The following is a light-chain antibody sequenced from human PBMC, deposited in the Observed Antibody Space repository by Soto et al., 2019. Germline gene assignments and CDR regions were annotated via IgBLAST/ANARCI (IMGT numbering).Light chain of an antibody. J-gene: IGKJ1*01. CDR3: QQYNSYSGGT. CDR1: QSISSW. CDR2: DAS. Sequence: DIQITQSPSTLSASVGARVTITCRASQSISSWLAWYQQKPGKAPKLLIYDASSLESGVPSRFSGSGSGTEFTLTISSLQPDDFATYYCQQYNSYSGGTFGQGTKVDI. V-gene: IGKV1-5*01.